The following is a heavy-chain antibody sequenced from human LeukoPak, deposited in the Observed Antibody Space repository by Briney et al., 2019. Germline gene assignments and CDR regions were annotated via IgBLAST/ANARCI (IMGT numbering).Heavy chain of an antibody. D-gene: IGHD6-13*01. J-gene: IGHJ4*02. Sequence: GGSLRLSCAASGFTFSSYSMNWVRQAPGKGLEWVSVIYSGGSTYYADSVKGRFTISRDNSKNTLYLQMNSLRAEDTAVYYCARGIAAAGMGGVFDYWGQGTLVTVSS. CDR3: ARGIAAAGMGGVFDY. CDR2: IYSGGST. V-gene: IGHV3-66*01. CDR1: GFTFSSYS.